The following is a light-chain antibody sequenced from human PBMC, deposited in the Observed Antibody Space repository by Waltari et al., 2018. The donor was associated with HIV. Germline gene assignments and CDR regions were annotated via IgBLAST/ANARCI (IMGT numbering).Light chain of an antibody. CDR1: ASDIGRYNS. V-gene: IGLV2-14*03. J-gene: IGLJ1*01. CDR3: ASYTVNSTGV. CDR2: DVN. Sequence: QSALSQPASVSASPGQSVAISCSGSASDIGRYNSVSWYQQHPDRAPPLILFDVNNRPSGISDRFSGSKSGTTASLTISTVRTDDEADYYCASYTVNSTGVFGTGTKLSVL.